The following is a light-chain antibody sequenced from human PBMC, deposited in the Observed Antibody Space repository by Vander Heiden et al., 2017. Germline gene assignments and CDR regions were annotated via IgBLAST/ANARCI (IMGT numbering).Light chain of an antibody. J-gene: IGLJ3*02. CDR1: SRDVGGYNY. CDR3: SSYAGSNNWV. V-gene: IGLV2-8*01. CDR2: EVS. Sequence: QSALTQPPSASGSPGQSVSISCTGTSRDVGGYNYVSWYQQHPGKAPKLMIYEVSKRPSGVLGRFSASKSGTTASLTVSGLQAEDEADYYCSSYAGSNNWVFGGGTKVTVL.